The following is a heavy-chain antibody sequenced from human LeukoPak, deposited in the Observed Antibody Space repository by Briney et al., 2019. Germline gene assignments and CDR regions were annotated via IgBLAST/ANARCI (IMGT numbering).Heavy chain of an antibody. D-gene: IGHD3-10*01. J-gene: IGHJ3*02. CDR3: ANARGYYGSPSGAFDI. CDR2: IHYAGSNK. CDR1: GFTFSTYG. Sequence: GGSLRLSCAASGFTFSTYGMHWVRQAPGKGLEWVAFIHYAGSNKYYAHSVKGRFTISRDNSKNTLYLQMNSLGPGDTAVYYCANARGYYGSPSGAFDIWGQGTMVTVSS. V-gene: IGHV3-30*02.